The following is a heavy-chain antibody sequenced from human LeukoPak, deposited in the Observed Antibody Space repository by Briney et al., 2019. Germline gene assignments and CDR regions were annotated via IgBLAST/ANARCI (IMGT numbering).Heavy chain of an antibody. CDR2: ISYDGSNK. D-gene: IGHD3-3*01. J-gene: IGHJ6*03. V-gene: IGHV3-30*04. CDR3: AKGSKEVLFTRDHYMDV. Sequence: GSLRLSCAASGFTFSSYAMHWVRQAPGKGLEWVALISYDGSNKYYADSVKARFIISRDNSKNTLYLQMNSLRAEDTAVYYCAKGSKEVLFTRDHYMDVWGKGTTVTISS. CDR1: GFTFSSYA.